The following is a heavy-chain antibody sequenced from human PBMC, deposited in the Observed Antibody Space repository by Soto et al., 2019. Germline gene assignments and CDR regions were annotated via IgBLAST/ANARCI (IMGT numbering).Heavy chain of an antibody. D-gene: IGHD6-13*01. CDR3: ARAGINWLDP. J-gene: IGHJ5*02. Sequence: PSVKVSCKTSGFVFTSFHMHCVRHAPGQGLEWLGMVNPSGGATEYAQRFQGRLTLTSDTSTSTVYMELNNLRSDDTAMYYCARAGINWLDPWGQGTLVTVSS. CDR1: GFVFTSFH. V-gene: IGHV1-46*01. CDR2: VNPSGGAT.